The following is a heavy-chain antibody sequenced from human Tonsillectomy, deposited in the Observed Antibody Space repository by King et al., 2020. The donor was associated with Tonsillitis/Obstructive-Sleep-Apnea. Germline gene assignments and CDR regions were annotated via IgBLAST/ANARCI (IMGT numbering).Heavy chain of an antibody. CDR3: AREGSNWFDP. V-gene: IGHV3-21*01. D-gene: IGHD6-19*01. CDR1: GFTLSIYS. J-gene: IGHJ5*02. CDR2: IRSSSSTV. Sequence: VQLVESGGGLVKPGGSLRLSCAASGFTLSIYSLNCLCQAPGKGRGWVSAIRSSSSTVYYADSVKVRFTISRDNAKNSLYLQMNSLRAEDTAVYYCAREGSNWFDPWGQGTLVTVSS.